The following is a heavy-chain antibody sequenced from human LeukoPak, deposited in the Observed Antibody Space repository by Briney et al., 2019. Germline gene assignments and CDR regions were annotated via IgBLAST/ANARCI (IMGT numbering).Heavy chain of an antibody. CDR1: GNTLTKIY. Sequence: GASVKVSCKVSGNTLTKIYMHWVRQAPGKGLESKGGFAPEHGETIYAQKFQGRVTMTEDTSTDTAYMELSSLRSEDTAVYCCATPPMMSTRGPRLYYLDYWGQGTLGTVSS. CDR2: FAPEHGET. V-gene: IGHV1-24*01. J-gene: IGHJ4*02. D-gene: IGHD2/OR15-2a*01. CDR3: ATPPMMSTRGPRLYYLDY.